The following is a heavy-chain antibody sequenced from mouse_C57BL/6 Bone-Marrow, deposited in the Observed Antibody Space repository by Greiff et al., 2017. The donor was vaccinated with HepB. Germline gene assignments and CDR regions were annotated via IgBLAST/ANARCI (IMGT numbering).Heavy chain of an antibody. D-gene: IGHD1-1*01. CDR1: GFTFTDYY. CDR3: ARSIYDYGSYLYFDV. CDR2: IINKANGYTT. Sequence: DVKLVESGGGLVQPGGSLSLSCAASGFTFTDYYMSWVRQPPGKALEWLGFIINKANGYTTEYSASVKGRFTLSRDNSQSILYLQMNALRADDMATYYCARSIYDYGSYLYFDVWGTVTTVTVSS. V-gene: IGHV7-3*01. J-gene: IGHJ1*03.